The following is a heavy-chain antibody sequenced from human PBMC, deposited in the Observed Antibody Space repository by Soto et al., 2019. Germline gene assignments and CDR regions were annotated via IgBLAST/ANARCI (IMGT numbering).Heavy chain of an antibody. CDR1: GGSFSGYY. J-gene: IGHJ3*02. V-gene: IGHV4-34*01. Sequence: KPSETLSLTCAVYGGSFSGYYWSWIRQPPGKGLEWIGEINHSGSTNYNPSLKSRVTISVDTSKNQFSLKLSSVTAADTAVYYCARVLVGCGGDYSCRDAFDIWGQGTMVTVSS. CDR3: ARVLVGCGGDYSCRDAFDI. D-gene: IGHD2-21*02. CDR2: INHSGST.